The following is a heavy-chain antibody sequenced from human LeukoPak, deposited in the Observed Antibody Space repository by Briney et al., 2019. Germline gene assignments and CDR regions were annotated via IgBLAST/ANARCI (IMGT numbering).Heavy chain of an antibody. D-gene: IGHD2-21*02. V-gene: IGHV4-59*01. CDR1: GGSISINY. Sequence: PSETLSLTCIVSGGSISINYWSWIRQPPGKELEWIGYISYSGSTNYNPSLQSRVTISINTSKNQFSLNLSSVTAADTAVDFCARVEVLGWRLGFAPWGQGTLATVSS. J-gene: IGHJ5*02. CDR2: ISYSGST. CDR3: ARVEVLGWRLGFAP.